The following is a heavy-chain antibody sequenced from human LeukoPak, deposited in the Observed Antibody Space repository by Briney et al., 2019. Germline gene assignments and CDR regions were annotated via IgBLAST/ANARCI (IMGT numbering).Heavy chain of an antibody. D-gene: IGHD6-19*01. CDR3: ARESGWYVFDY. J-gene: IGHJ4*02. CDR1: GGSFSGYY. Sequence: SEALSLTCAVYGGSFSGYYWSWIRQPPGKGLEWIGEINHSGSTNYNPSLKSRVTISVDTSKNQFSLKLSSVTAADTAVYYCARESGWYVFDYWGQGALVTVSS. V-gene: IGHV4-34*01. CDR2: INHSGST.